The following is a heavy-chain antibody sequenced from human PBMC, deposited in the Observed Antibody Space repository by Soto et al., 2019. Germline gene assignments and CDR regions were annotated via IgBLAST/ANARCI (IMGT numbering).Heavy chain of an antibody. J-gene: IGHJ4*02. CDR1: GFTFDVYA. V-gene: IGHV3-9*01. CDR2: INYNSGSV. CDR3: TKDISLRGWVYLVVEY. D-gene: IGHD6-13*01. Sequence: EVQLVESGGGWVQPGRSLRLSCAASGFTFDVYAMHWVRQAPGKGLEWVSGINYNSGSVGYADSVKGRFTISRDNAKNSLHLQMDSLRAEDTAVYYCTKDISLRGWVYLVVEYWGQGTLVTVSP.